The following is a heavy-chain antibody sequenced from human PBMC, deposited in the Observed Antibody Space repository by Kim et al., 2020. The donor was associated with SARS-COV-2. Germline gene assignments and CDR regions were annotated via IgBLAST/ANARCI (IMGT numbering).Heavy chain of an antibody. CDR3: VRDSTYYYDSSSYSPVDY. V-gene: IGHV3-48*02. J-gene: IGHJ4*02. D-gene: IGHD3-22*01. Sequence: GRFTISRDNAKNSLYLQMNSLRDEDTAVYYCVRDSTYYYDSSSYSPVDYWGQGALVTVSS.